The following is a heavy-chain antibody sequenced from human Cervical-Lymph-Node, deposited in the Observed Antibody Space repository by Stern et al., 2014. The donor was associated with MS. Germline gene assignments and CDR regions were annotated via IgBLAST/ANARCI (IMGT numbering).Heavy chain of an antibody. CDR2: IYYSGST. D-gene: IGHD6-13*01. J-gene: IGHJ4*02. CDR1: GGSISSYY. V-gene: IGHV4-59*01. CDR3: ARTVLQQLVRGGRYYFDY. Sequence: VQLVQSGPGLVKPSETLSLTCTVSGGSISSYYWSWIRQPPGKGLEWIGYIYYSGSTNYNPSLKSRVTISVDTSKNQFSLKLSSVTAADTAVYYCARTVLQQLVRGGRYYFDYWGQGTLVTVSS.